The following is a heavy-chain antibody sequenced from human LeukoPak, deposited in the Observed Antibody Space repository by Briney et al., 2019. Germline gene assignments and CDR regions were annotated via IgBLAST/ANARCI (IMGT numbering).Heavy chain of an antibody. CDR2: INNSYSHI. V-gene: IGHV3-21*01. D-gene: IGHD1-26*01. CDR3: ARDRFQSGGSPNVFDI. CDR1: GFGVHTYS. J-gene: IGHJ3*02. Sequence: GGSLRLSCAVSGFGVHTYSMNWVRQAPGRGLEWVSSINNSYSHIYYADSVKGRVTISRDNAKNSLYLQMNSLRAEDTAVYYCARDRFQSGGSPNVFDIWGRGTMVTVSS.